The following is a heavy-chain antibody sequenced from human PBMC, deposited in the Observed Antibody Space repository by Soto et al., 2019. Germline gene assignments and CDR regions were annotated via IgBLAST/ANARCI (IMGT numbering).Heavy chain of an antibody. CDR3: ASQEINYGSWGVHIDPNWFDP. J-gene: IGHJ5*02. D-gene: IGHD3-10*01. V-gene: IGHV4-30-4*01. Sequence: KPSETLSLTCTVSGGSISSGDYYWSWIRQPPGKGLEWIGYIYYSGSTYYNPSLKSRVTISVDTSKNQFSLKLSSVTAADTAVYYCASQEINYGSWGVHIDPNWFDPWGQGTLVTVSS. CDR1: GGSISSGDYY. CDR2: IYYSGST.